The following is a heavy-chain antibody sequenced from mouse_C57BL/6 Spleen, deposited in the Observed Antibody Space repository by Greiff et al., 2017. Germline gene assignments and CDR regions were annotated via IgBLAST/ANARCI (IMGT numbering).Heavy chain of an antibody. D-gene: IGHD1-1*01. CDR1: GYTFTSYW. CDR3: AKRELRSYYYAMDY. V-gene: IGHV1-69*01. J-gene: IGHJ4*01. CDR2: IDPSDSYT. Sequence: VQLQQSGAELVMPGASVKLSCKASGYTFTSYWMHWVKQRPGQGLEWIGEIDPSDSYTNYNQKFKGKSTLTVDKSSSTAYMQLSSLTSEDSAVYCGAKRELRSYYYAMDYWGQGTTVTVSS.